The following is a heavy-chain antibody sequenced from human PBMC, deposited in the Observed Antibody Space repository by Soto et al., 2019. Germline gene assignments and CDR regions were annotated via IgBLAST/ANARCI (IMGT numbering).Heavy chain of an antibody. CDR2: INAGNGNT. J-gene: IGHJ6*02. Sequence: ASVKVSCKASGYTFTSYAMHWVRQAPGQRLEWMGWINAGNGNTKYSQKFQGRVTITRDTSASTAYMELSSLRSEDTAVYYCARHRGFYYYYDMDVWGQGTTVTSP. V-gene: IGHV1-3*01. CDR1: GYTFTSYA. CDR3: ARHRGFYYYYDMDV.